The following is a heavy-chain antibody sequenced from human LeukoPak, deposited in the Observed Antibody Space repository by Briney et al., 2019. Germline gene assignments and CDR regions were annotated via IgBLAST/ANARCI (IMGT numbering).Heavy chain of an antibody. V-gene: IGHV4-34*01. CDR2: INHSGST. CDR3: ARFLGSGWYGVDY. CDR1: GGSFSGYY. D-gene: IGHD6-19*01. Sequence: PPETLSLTCAVYGGSFSGYYWSWIRQPPGKGLEWIGEINHSGSTNYNPSLKSRVTISVDTSKNQFSLKLSSVTAADTAVYYCARFLGSGWYGVDYWGQGTLVTVSS. J-gene: IGHJ4*02.